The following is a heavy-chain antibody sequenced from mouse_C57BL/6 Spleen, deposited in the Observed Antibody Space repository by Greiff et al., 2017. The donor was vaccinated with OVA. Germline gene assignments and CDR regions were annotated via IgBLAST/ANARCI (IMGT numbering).Heavy chain of an antibody. Sequence: EVKLQESGAELVRPGASVKLSCTASGFNIKDYYMHWVKQRPEQGLEWIGRIDPEDGATEYAPKFQGKATMTADTSSNTAYLQLSSLTSEDTAVYYCTTPITTVVATDFDVWGTGTTVTVSS. CDR2: IDPEDGAT. CDR3: TTPITTVVATDFDV. D-gene: IGHD1-1*01. CDR1: GFNIKDYY. V-gene: IGHV14-1*01. J-gene: IGHJ1*03.